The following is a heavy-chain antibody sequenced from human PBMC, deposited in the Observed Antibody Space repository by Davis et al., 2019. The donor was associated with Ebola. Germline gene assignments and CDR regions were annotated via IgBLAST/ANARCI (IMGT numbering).Heavy chain of an antibody. CDR3: ARDKAWGSVVGRSNFDY. CDR2: IISSGETI. D-gene: IGHD7-27*01. CDR1: GFTFSTYD. Sequence: PGGSLRLSCAASGFTFSTYDINWVRQAPGKGLEWVSYIISSGETIYYADSVKGRFTISRDNAKNSLYLQMNSLRAEDTAVYYCARDKAWGSVVGRSNFDYWGQGTLVTVSS. V-gene: IGHV3-48*03. J-gene: IGHJ4*02.